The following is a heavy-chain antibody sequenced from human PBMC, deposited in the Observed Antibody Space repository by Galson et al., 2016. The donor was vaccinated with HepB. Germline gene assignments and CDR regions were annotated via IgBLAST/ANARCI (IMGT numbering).Heavy chain of an antibody. D-gene: IGHD5-12*01. J-gene: IGHJ4*02. CDR2: ISGSGAST. Sequence: SLRLSCAASGFSFSGYAMSWVRQAPGTGLEWVSAISGSGASTYYADSVKGRFIISRDNSKNTLYVQMNSLRAEDTAVYYCAKGSRGNSGYYFDFWGQGTLVTVSS. CDR1: GFSFSGYA. CDR3: AKGSRGNSGYYFDF. V-gene: IGHV3-23*01.